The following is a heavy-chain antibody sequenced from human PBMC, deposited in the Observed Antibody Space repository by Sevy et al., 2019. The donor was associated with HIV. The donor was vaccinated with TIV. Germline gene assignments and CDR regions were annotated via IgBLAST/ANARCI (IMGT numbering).Heavy chain of an antibody. CDR2: LDPQDGEQ. Sequence: ASVKVSCKVSGYTFTEIPMHWVRQAPGKGLEWMGGLDPQDGEQIYAQNFQGRVTMTEDKSTDTGYMELSGLRYEDTALYFCARASSCGGDCYYLQYWGQGTLVTVSS. CDR3: ARASSCGGDCYYLQY. CDR1: GYTFTEIP. J-gene: IGHJ1*01. V-gene: IGHV1-24*01. D-gene: IGHD2-21*02.